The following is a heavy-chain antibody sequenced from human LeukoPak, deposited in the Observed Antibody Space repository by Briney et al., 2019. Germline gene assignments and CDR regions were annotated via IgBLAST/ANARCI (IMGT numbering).Heavy chain of an antibody. J-gene: IGHJ3*02. CDR2: ISGSGGST. V-gene: IGHV3-23*01. Sequence: SGGSLRLSCAASGFTFSSYGMSWVRQAPGKGLEWVSAISGSGGSTYYADSVKGRFTISRDNAKNSLYLQMNSLRAEDTALYYCARTSHYDISGAFDIWGQGTMVTVSS. CDR3: ARTSHYDISGAFDI. D-gene: IGHD3-9*01. CDR1: GFTFSSYG.